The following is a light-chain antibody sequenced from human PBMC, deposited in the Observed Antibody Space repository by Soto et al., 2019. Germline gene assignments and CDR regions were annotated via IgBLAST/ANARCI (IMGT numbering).Light chain of an antibody. CDR3: QQYGSSPPVT. Sequence: EIVLTQSPGTLSLSPGERATLSCRASQSVSSSYLAWYQQKPGQAPRLLIYGASSRATGIPDRFSGSGSGTDFTLTISRLEPEDFAVYYCQQYGSSPPVTFGGGDQGGYQ. J-gene: IGKJ4*01. CDR2: GAS. CDR1: QSVSSSY. V-gene: IGKV3-20*01.